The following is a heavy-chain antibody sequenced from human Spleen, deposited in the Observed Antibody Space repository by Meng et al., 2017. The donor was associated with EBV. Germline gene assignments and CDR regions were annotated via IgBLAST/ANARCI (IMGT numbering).Heavy chain of an antibody. D-gene: IGHD5-12*01. CDR3: AREVASYNWFDP. CDR2: IYHSGST. Sequence: QGRLQGSGPARVNPPGTLSLTCAVSGGSISSSNWWSWVRQPPGKGLEWIGEIYHSGSTNYNPSLKSRVTISVDKSKNQFSLKLSSVTAADTAVYYCAREVASYNWFDPWGQGTLVTVSS. J-gene: IGHJ5*02. V-gene: IGHV4-4*03. CDR1: GGSISSSNW.